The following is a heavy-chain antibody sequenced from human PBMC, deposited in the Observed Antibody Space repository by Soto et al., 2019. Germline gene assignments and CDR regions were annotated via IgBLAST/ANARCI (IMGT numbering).Heavy chain of an antibody. Sequence: PGGSLRLSCAASGFTFSSYGMHWVRQAPGKGLEWVAVISYDGSNKYYADSVKGRFTISRDNSKNTLYLQMNSLRAEDTAVYYCAKYGFEGDDAFDIWGQGTMVTVSS. V-gene: IGHV3-30*18. D-gene: IGHD3-10*01. CDR2: ISYDGSNK. CDR3: AKYGFEGDDAFDI. CDR1: GFTFSSYG. J-gene: IGHJ3*02.